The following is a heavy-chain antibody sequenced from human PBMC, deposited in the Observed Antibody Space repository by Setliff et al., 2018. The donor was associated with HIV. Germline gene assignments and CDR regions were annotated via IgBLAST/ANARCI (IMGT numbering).Heavy chain of an antibody. CDR3: ARAVHYDILTGYYLEGYFDY. CDR1: GGSISSVSHF. D-gene: IGHD3-9*01. V-gene: IGHV4-61*02. J-gene: IGHJ4*02. CDR2: INTSGRI. Sequence: SETLSLTCTVSGGSISSVSHFWIWIRQPAGKGLEWIGRINTSGRINYNPSLESRVSMSVDTSKNQFSLKLSSVTAADTAVYYCARAVHYDILTGYYLEGYFDYWGQGTLVTAPQ.